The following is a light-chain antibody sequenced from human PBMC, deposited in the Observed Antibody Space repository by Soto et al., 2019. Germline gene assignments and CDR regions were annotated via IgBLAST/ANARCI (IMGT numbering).Light chain of an antibody. Sequence: DIPMTQFPSTLSASVGDRVTITCRASQSISSWLAWYQQKPGKAPKLLIYDASGLESGVPSRFSGSGSGTDFTLTISSLQPDDFATYYCQQYNSYSYTFGQGTRLEIK. V-gene: IGKV1-5*01. J-gene: IGKJ2*01. CDR3: QQYNSYSYT. CDR1: QSISSW. CDR2: DAS.